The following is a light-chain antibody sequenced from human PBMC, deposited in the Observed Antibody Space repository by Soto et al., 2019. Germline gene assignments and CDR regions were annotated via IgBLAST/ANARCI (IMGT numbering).Light chain of an antibody. CDR2: ATS. CDR3: QRYGASSFT. V-gene: IGKV3-20*01. CDR1: QSVDSSY. J-gene: IGKJ2*01. Sequence: IVLTQSPGTLSLSPGERATLSCRASQSVDSSYLSWYQHKPGQAPRLLIYATSSRATGIPDRFSGSGSGTDFTLTISRLEPEDFAVYCCQRYGASSFTFGQGTNLEIK.